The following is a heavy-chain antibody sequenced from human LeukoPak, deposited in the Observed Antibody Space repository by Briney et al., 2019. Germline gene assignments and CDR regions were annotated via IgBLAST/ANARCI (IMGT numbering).Heavy chain of an antibody. CDR1: GLTRSNYG. CDR2: VSGSGSET. CDR3: AKAIGGSSYSSPHM. D-gene: IGHD2-15*01. V-gene: IGHV3-23*01. Sequence: PGGSLRLSCAASGLTRSNYGMSWVRQAPGKGLEWVSVVSGSGSETYSADSVKGRFTISRDNSKNTLYLQMNSLRVEDTAVYFCAKAIGGSSYSSPHMWGQGTMVTVSS. J-gene: IGHJ3*02.